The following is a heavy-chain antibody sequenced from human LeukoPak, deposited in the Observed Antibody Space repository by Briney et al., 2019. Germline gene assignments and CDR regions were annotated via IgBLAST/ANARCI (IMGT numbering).Heavy chain of an antibody. CDR1: GYTFTAYA. V-gene: IGHV1-3*01. Sequence: ASVKVSCKASGYTFTAYALHWVRQAPGQRLEWMGWISPDNGNIKYSQKFQGRVTMTTDTSTTTAYMELRSLRSDDTAFYYCARDPSNTSGWKTWFDTWGQGTLVTVSS. D-gene: IGHD6-19*01. J-gene: IGHJ5*02. CDR3: ARDPSNTSGWKTWFDT. CDR2: ISPDNGNI.